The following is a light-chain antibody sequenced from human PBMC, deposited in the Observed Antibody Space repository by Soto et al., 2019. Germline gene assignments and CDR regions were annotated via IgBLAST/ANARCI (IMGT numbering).Light chain of an antibody. CDR3: ATWDDSLNGFYV. CDR2: EVN. J-gene: IGLJ1*01. Sequence: QSVLTQPPSASESPGQSVTISCTGTSSDIGSYDYVSWYQQHPGKAPKLMIYEVNKRPSGVPDRFSGSKSGTSASLAISGLRSDDEADYFCATWDDSLNGFYVFGTGTKLTVL. V-gene: IGLV2-8*01. CDR1: SSDIGSYDY.